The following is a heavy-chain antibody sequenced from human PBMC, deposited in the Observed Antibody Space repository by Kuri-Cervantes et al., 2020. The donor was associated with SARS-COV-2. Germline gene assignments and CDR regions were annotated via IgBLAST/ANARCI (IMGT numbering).Heavy chain of an antibody. Sequence: SQTLSLTCAFYGESFRGCYWSWIRQPPGKGLDWIGEINHSGSTNYNPSLKSRVNISVDTSKNQFYLKLSSVTAEDTAVYYCARLEPTMVRIAGDGGGVDYWGQGTLVTVSS. V-gene: IGHV4-34*01. CDR2: INHSGST. J-gene: IGHJ4*02. CDR1: GESFRGCY. D-gene: IGHD3-10*01. CDR3: ARLEPTMVRIAGDGGGVDY.